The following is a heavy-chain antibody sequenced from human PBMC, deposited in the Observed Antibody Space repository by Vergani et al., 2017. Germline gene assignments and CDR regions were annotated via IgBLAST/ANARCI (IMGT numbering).Heavy chain of an antibody. CDR3: ARLSPYYYYYMDV. CDR1: GGSISSYY. V-gene: IGHV4-59*08. Sequence: QVQLQESGPGLVKPSETLSLTCTVSGGSISSYYWSWIRQPPGKGLKWIGYIYYSGSTNYNPSLKSRVTISVDTSKNQFSLKLSSVTAADTAVYYCARLSPYYYYYMDVWGKGTTVTVSS. J-gene: IGHJ6*03. CDR2: IYYSGST.